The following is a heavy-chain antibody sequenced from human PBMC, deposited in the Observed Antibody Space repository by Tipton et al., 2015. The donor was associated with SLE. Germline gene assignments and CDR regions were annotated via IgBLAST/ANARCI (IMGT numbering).Heavy chain of an antibody. D-gene: IGHD3-10*01. CDR3: AGGRGGITLVRGMVTTTIFSYYYMDV. V-gene: IGHV4-34*01. CDR1: GGSFSDYS. Sequence: TLSLTYAVYGGSFSDYSWRWIRQPPGKGLEWIGDINQSGSTDYNPSLWSRVTMSVDRSINQFSLKLSSVTAADTAVYYCAGGRGGITLVRGMVTTTIFSYYYMDVWGRGTTVAVSS. J-gene: IGHJ6*03. CDR2: INQSGST.